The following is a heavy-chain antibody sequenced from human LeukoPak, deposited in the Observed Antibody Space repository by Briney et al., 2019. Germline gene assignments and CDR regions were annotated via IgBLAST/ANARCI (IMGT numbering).Heavy chain of an antibody. CDR3: ARVYPRILRFLEWFPLNWFDP. D-gene: IGHD3-3*01. J-gene: IGHJ5*02. CDR2: IYYSGST. Sequence: SETLSLTCTVSGGSISSSSYYWGWIRQPPGKGLEWIGSIYYSGSTYYNPSLKSRVTISVDTSKNQFSLKLSSVTAADTAVYYCARVYPRILRFLEWFPLNWFDPWGQGTLVTVSS. CDR1: GGSISSSSYY. V-gene: IGHV4-39*07.